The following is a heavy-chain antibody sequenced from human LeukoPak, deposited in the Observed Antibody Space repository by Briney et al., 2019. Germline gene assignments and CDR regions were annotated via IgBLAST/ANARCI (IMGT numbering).Heavy chain of an antibody. CDR3: AGNVVAGLNY. J-gene: IGHJ4*02. Sequence: PSETLSLTCTVSGGSISSDYWSWVRQPPGKGLEWIGYMFHSGSINYNPSLKSRVTMSVDTSKNQISLKLSSVTAADTAVYYCAGNVVAGLNYWGQGTLVTVSS. CDR1: GGSISSDY. D-gene: IGHD2-15*01. CDR2: MFHSGSI. V-gene: IGHV4-59*12.